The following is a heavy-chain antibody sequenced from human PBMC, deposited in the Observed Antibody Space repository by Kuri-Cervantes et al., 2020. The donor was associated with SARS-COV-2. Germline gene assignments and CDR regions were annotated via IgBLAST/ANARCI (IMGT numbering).Heavy chain of an antibody. CDR1: GGSISSHY. Sequence: SETLSLTCTVSGGSISSHYWSWIRQPPGKGLEWIGYIYYSGSTNYNPSLKSRVTISVDTSKNQFSLKLSSVTAADTAVYYCAREDIVVVPAASDAFDIWGKGTMVTVSS. CDR2: IYYSGST. J-gene: IGHJ3*02. V-gene: IGHV4-59*11. CDR3: AREDIVVVPAASDAFDI. D-gene: IGHD2-2*01.